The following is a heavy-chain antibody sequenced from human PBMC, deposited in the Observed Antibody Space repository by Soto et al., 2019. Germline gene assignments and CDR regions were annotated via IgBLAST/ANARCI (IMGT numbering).Heavy chain of an antibody. CDR2: INPNSGGT. CDR1: GYTFTGYY. Sequence: ASVKVSCKASGYTFTGYYMHWVRQAPGQGLEWVGWINPNSGGTNYAQKFQGRVTMTRDTSISTAYMELSRLRSDDTAVYYCARDHGDDFWSGPYYYYYGMDVWGQGTTVTVSS. J-gene: IGHJ6*02. D-gene: IGHD3-3*01. CDR3: ARDHGDDFWSGPYYYYYGMDV. V-gene: IGHV1-2*02.